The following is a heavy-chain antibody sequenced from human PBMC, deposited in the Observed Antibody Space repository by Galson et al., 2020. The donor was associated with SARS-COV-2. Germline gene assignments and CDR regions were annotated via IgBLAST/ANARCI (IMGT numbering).Heavy chain of an antibody. CDR1: GFTFSSYA. CDR2: ISSNGGST. J-gene: IGHJ4*02. Sequence: GESLKISCSASGFTFSSYAMHWVRQAPGKGLEYVSAISSNGGSTYYADSVKGRFTISRDNSKNTLYLQMSSLRAEDTAVYYCVKFGVQKAIQLSLFDYWGQETLVTVSS. CDR3: VKFGVQKAIQLSLFDY. V-gene: IGHV3-64D*06. D-gene: IGHD5-18*01.